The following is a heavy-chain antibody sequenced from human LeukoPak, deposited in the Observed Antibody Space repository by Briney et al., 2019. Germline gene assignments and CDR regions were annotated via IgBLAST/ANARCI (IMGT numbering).Heavy chain of an antibody. CDR3: ARDPGGGSCEFDP. J-gene: IGHJ5*02. V-gene: IGHV3-30*04. CDR1: GFTFSTYA. D-gene: IGHD2-15*01. CDR2: ISYDGSSK. Sequence: PGGSLRLSCAASGFTFSTYAMHWVRQAPGKGLEWVAVISYDGSSKYYADSVKGRFTISRDNAKNSLYLQMNSLRAEDTAVYYCARDPGGGSCEFDPWGQGTLVTVSS.